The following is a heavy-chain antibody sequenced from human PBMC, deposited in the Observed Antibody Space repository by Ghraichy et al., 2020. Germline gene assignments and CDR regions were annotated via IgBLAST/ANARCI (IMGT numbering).Heavy chain of an antibody. CDR2: IYSGGST. J-gene: IGHJ4*02. CDR3: ARDVSGSMTFDD. D-gene: IGHD3-10*01. Sequence: IYSGGSTYYADSVKGRFTISRDNSKNTLYLQMNSLRAEDTAVYYCARDVSGSMTFDDWGQGTLVTVS. V-gene: IGHV3-53*01.